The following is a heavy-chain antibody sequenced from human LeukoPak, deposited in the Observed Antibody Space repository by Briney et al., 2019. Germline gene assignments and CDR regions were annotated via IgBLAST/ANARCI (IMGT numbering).Heavy chain of an antibody. CDR2: ISGSGDST. V-gene: IGHV3-23*01. CDR3: TRDPFDY. CDR1: GFTFRSYS. D-gene: IGHD5-24*01. Sequence: PGGSLRLSCAASGFTFRSYSMNWVRQAPGKGLEWVSLISGSGDSTYYADSVKGRFTISRDNSKNTLYLQMNSLRAEDTGVYYCTRDPFDYWGQGTLVTVSS. J-gene: IGHJ4*02.